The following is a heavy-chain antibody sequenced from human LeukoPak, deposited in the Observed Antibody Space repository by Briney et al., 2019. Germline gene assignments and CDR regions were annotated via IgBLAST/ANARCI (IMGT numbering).Heavy chain of an antibody. CDR3: ARDDISGWTEYYYGSGSYLVY. V-gene: IGHV1-3*01. Sequence: ASVKVSCKASGYTFTSYGISWVRQAPGQRLEWMGWINAGNGNTKYSQKFQGRVTITRDTSASTAYMELSSLRSEDTAVYYCARDDISGWTEYYYGSGSYLVYWGQGTLVTVSS. J-gene: IGHJ4*02. CDR1: GYTFTSYG. D-gene: IGHD3-10*01. CDR2: INAGNGNT.